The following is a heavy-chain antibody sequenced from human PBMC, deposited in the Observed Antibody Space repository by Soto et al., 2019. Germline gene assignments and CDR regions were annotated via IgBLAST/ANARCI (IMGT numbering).Heavy chain of an antibody. CDR1: GGSISAGDYY. CDR3: ARGDWFHP. CDR2: IYYTGTT. J-gene: IGHJ5*02. V-gene: IGHV4-30-4*01. Sequence: QVQLQESGPGLVKPSQTLSLTCTVSGGSISAGDYYWNWIRQPPGKGLEWIGYIYYTGTTKYNPSLKSRVTLSVDTSKNRFSLKLTSVTAADTAVYYCARGDWFHPWGPGTLVTVSS.